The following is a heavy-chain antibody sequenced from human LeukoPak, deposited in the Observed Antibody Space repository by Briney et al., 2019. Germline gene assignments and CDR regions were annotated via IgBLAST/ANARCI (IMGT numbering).Heavy chain of an antibody. Sequence: GGSLRLSCVASGFTFSSYWMSWVRQAPGKGLEWVANIKQDGREKYYVDSVKGRFTISRDNAKNSLYLQMNSLRAEDTAVYYCARDPINYDFWSGYPDYWGQGTLVTVSS. D-gene: IGHD3-3*01. J-gene: IGHJ4*02. CDR3: ARDPINYDFWSGYPDY. V-gene: IGHV3-7*01. CDR2: IKQDGREK. CDR1: GFTFSSYW.